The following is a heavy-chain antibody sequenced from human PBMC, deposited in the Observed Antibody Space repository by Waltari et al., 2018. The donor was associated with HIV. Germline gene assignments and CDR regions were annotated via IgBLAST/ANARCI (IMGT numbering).Heavy chain of an antibody. CDR1: GYTFTSYA. D-gene: IGHD3-10*01. CDR3: ARAYGSGSHPDY. J-gene: IGHJ4*02. V-gene: IGHV1-3*01. Sequence: QVQLVQSGAEVKKPGAAVKGSCKASGYTFTSYAMHWVRQATGQRLEWMGWINAGNGNTKYSQKFQGRVTITRDTSASTAYMELSSLRSEDTAVYYCARAYGSGSHPDYWGQGTLVTVSS. CDR2: INAGNGNT.